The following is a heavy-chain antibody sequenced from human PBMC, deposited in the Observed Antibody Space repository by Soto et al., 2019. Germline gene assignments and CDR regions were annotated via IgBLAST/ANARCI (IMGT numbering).Heavy chain of an antibody. CDR2: ISNTGYI. D-gene: IGHD2-15*01. CDR3: ARGSGGSVDS. Sequence: EVQLVESGGGLVKPGGSLRLSCAASGFTFSTYRMNWVRQAPGKGLEWVSSISNTGYIYYADSVKGRSTISRDNAKNSQDLQRDSRRAEDTAVYCGARGSGGSVDSWGQGTLVTVSS. CDR1: GFTFSTYR. J-gene: IGHJ4*02. V-gene: IGHV3-21*01.